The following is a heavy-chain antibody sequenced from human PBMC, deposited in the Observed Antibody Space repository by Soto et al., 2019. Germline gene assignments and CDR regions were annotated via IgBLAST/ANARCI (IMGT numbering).Heavy chain of an antibody. CDR1: GYTFTSYG. CDR3: ARVLVRYSSGWYGYFDY. D-gene: IGHD6-19*01. J-gene: IGHJ4*02. CDR2: ISAYNGNT. V-gene: IGHV1-18*01. Sequence: ASVKVSCKASGYTFTSYGISWGRQAPGQGLEWMGWISAYNGNTNYAQKLQGRVTMTTDTSTSTAYMELRSLRSDDTAVYYCARVLVRYSSGWYGYFDYWGQGTLVTVSS.